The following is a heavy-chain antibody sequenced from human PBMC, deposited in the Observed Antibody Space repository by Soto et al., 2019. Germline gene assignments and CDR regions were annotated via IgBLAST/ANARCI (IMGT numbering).Heavy chain of an antibody. CDR3: ARAQLTGDSVDAAFDI. CDR1: GFTFSSYW. J-gene: IGHJ3*02. Sequence: GGSLRLSCAASGFTFSSYWMSWVRQAPGKGLEWVANIKQDGSEKYYVDSVKGRFTISRDNAKNSLYLQMNSLRAEDTAVYYCARAQLTGDSVDAAFDIWGQGTMVTVSS. D-gene: IGHD7-27*01. CDR2: IKQDGSEK. V-gene: IGHV3-7*01.